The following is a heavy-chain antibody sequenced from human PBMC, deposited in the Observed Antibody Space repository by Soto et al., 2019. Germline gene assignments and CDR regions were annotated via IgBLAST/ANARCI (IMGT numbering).Heavy chain of an antibody. V-gene: IGHV3-66*01. Sequence: GVLKISCAASGFTVSSNYMSWVRQAPGKGLEWVSIIYSGGSTYYADSVKGRFTISRDNSKNTLYLQMNSLRAEDTAVYYCARVVDYYDPYYYYGMDVWGQGTTVTVSS. CDR2: IYSGGST. CDR3: ARVVDYYDPYYYYGMDV. CDR1: GFTVSSNY. J-gene: IGHJ6*02. D-gene: IGHD3-22*01.